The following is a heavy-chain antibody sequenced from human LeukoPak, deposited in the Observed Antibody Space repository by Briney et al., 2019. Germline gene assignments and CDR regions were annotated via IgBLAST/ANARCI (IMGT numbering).Heavy chain of an antibody. CDR3: ARLSDSISCFGFDI. CDR1: GFTFSSYW. D-gene: IGHD2-2*01. Sequence: PGGSLRLSCEAPGFTFSSYWMSWVRQAPGKGLEWVANIKQDESEKYYVDSVKGRFTIYRDNAKNSLYLQMNSLRAEDTAVYYCARLSDSISCFGFDIWGQGTTVTVSS. CDR2: IKQDESEK. V-gene: IGHV3-7*01. J-gene: IGHJ3*02.